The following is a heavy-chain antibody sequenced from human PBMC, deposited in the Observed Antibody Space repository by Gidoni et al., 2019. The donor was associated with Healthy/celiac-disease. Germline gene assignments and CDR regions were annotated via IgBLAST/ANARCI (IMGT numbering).Heavy chain of an antibody. Sequence: QVTSKQSGPVLVKPTETLTLPCPVSWFSLSNARMGVSWIRQPPGNALEWPAHIFSNDDKSYSTSLKSRLTISKNTSKSQVVLTTTNMDPVYTATYYCAWIITNDFDFDYWGQGTLVTVSS. CDR3: AWIITNDFDFDY. CDR2: IFSNDDK. J-gene: IGHJ4*02. V-gene: IGHV2-26*01. CDR1: WFSLSNARMG. D-gene: IGHD3-3*01.